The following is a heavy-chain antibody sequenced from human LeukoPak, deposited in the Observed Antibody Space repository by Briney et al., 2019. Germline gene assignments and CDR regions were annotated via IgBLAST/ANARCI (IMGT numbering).Heavy chain of an antibody. V-gene: IGHV5-51*01. CDR2: IYPGDSDS. D-gene: IGHD6-6*01. CDR1: GYSLTNYW. J-gene: IGHJ6*03. CDR3: ARHSSSSMGRVPPYYYYYMDV. Sequence: GESLKISCKGFGYSLTNYWIGWVRQMPGKGLEWMGIIYPGDSDSRYSPSFQGQVTFSADKSISTAYLQWSSLKASDTAMYYCARHSSSSMGRVPPYYYYYMDVWGKGTTVTVSS.